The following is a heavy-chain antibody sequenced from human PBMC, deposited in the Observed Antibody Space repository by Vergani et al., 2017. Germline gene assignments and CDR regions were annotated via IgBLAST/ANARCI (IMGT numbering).Heavy chain of an antibody. CDR1: GVTFSSDG. CDR2: RWYDGSNK. Sequence: VQRVESGGGWVKPGGCLRLSCAASGVTFSSDGRHWVRQAPGKGLEWVAGRWYDGSNKYYADSVKGRFTISRDNSKNTLYLQMNSLRAEDTAVYYCAKEGEYCSGGSCYSDYWGQGTLVTVSS. CDR3: AKEGEYCSGGSCYSDY. D-gene: IGHD2-15*01. J-gene: IGHJ4*02. V-gene: IGHV3-33*06.